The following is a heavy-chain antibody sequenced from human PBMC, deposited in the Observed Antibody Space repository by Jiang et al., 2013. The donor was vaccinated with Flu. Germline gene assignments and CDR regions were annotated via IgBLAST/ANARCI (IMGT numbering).Heavy chain of an antibody. D-gene: IGHD4-23*01. CDR2: IYYSGTT. CDR1: GDSISSVSHY. Sequence: GSGLVKPSETLSLSCTVSGDSISSVSHYWGWIRQPPGKGLEWIGSIYYSGTTYYSPSLKSRVTISVDTSKNQFSLRLTSVTAADTAVYYCADSGGNSGVWGQGTLVTVSS. CDR3: ADSGGNSGV. J-gene: IGHJ4*02. V-gene: IGHV4-39*07.